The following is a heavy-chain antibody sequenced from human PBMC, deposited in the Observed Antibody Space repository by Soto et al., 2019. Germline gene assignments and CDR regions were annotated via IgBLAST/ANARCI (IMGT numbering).Heavy chain of an antibody. CDR1: GGSISSGDYY. D-gene: IGHD2-2*01. Sequence: QVQLQESGPGLVKPSQTLSLTCTVSGGSISSGDYYWSWIRQPPGKGLEWIGYIYYSGSTYYNPSLTGRITISVDTAKNQFSLKLSSVSAADAAVYYCARGGGGYCISTSCSTMDYWGQGTLVTVSS. V-gene: IGHV4-30-4*01. CDR3: ARGGGGYCISTSCSTMDY. CDR2: IYYSGST. J-gene: IGHJ4*02.